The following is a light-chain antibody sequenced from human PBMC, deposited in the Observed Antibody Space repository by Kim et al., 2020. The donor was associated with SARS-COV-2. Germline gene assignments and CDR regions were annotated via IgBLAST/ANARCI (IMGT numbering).Light chain of an antibody. CDR1: QSVSSNY. CDR3: QQYGRSPPFA. CDR2: GAS. V-gene: IGKV3-20*01. J-gene: IGKJ2*01. Sequence: PGERAILSCRASQSVSSNYLAWYQQKPGQTPRVLIYGASSRATGVPDRFSGSGSGTDFTLTISRLEPEDFAVYYCQQYGRSPPFAFGQGTKLEI.